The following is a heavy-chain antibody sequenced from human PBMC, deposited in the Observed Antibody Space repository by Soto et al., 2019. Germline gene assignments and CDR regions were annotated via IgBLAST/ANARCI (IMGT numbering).Heavy chain of an antibody. CDR1: GFTFSSYA. J-gene: IGHJ6*02. D-gene: IGHD2-21*01. V-gene: IGHV3-30-3*01. CDR3: ARSYCGGDCYGMDV. Sequence: QVQLVESGGGVVQPGRSLRLSCAASGFTFSSYAMHWVRQAPGKGLEWVAVISYDGSNKYYADSVKGRFTISRDNSKDTLCLQMNRLRAEDTAVYYCARSYCGGDCYGMDVWGQGTTVTVSS. CDR2: ISYDGSNK.